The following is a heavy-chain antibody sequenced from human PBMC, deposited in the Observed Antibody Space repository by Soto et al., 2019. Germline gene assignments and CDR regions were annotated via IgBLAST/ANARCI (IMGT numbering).Heavy chain of an antibody. V-gene: IGHV1-69*04. Sequence: SVTVSCQASGGTFSSYTIIWVRQAPGQGLEWMGRIIPILGIANYAQKFQGRVTITADKSTSTAYMEMSSLRSEDTAVYYCARERSYCGGDCYSNYWGQGTLVTVSS. CDR3: ARERSYCGGDCYSNY. J-gene: IGHJ4*02. D-gene: IGHD2-21*01. CDR1: GGTFSSYT. CDR2: IIPILGIA.